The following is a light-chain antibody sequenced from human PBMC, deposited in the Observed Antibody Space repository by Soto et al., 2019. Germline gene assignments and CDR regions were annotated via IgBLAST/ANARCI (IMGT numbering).Light chain of an antibody. Sequence: QSALTQPASVSGSPGQSIAISCTGTSSDVGGYNYVSWYQQHPGKAPKLMIYDVTSRPSGVSDRFSGSKSGTTASLTISWLQAEDEADYYCCSYTSSTIYVFGTGTKLTVL. V-gene: IGLV2-14*03. CDR1: SSDVGGYNY. J-gene: IGLJ1*01. CDR3: CSYTSSTIYV. CDR2: DVT.